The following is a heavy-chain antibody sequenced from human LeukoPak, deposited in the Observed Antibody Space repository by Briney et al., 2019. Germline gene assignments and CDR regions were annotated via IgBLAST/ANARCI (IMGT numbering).Heavy chain of an antibody. V-gene: IGHV3-66*01. Sequence: GGSLRLSCAASGFTFDDYAMHWVRQAPGKGLEWVSVIYSGGSTYYADSVKGRFTISRDNSKNTLYLQMNSLRAEDTAVYYCARTSSITMMEWLFDYWGQGTLVTVSS. CDR2: IYSGGST. CDR3: ARTSSITMMEWLFDY. CDR1: GFTFDDYA. D-gene: IGHD3-22*01. J-gene: IGHJ4*02.